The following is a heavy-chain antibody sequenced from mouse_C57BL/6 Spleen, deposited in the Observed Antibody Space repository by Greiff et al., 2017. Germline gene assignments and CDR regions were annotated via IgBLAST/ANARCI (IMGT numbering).Heavy chain of an antibody. J-gene: IGHJ2*01. D-gene: IGHD2-3*01. CDR3: AREDGYYDY. V-gene: IGHV5-4*01. CDR1: GFTFSSYA. Sequence: VQLQQSGGGLVKPGGSLKLSCAASGFTFSSYAMSWVRQTPEKRLEWVATISDGGSYTYYPDNVKGRFTISRDNAKNNLYLQMSHLKSEDTAMYYCAREDGYYDYCGQGTTLTVSS. CDR2: ISDGGSYT.